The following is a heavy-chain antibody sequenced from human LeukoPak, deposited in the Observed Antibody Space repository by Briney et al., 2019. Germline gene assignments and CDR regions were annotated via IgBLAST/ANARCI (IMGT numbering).Heavy chain of an antibody. V-gene: IGHV1-2*02. CDR1: GYTFTGYY. CDR2: INPNSGGT. Sequence: ASVKVSCKASGYTFTGYYMHWVRQAPGQGLEWMGWINPNSGGTNYAQKFQGRVTMTRDTSISTAYMELSRLRSDDTAVYYCARGDIAVVPAAIPRAFDIWGQGTMVTVSS. D-gene: IGHD2-2*01. J-gene: IGHJ3*02. CDR3: ARGDIAVVPAAIPRAFDI.